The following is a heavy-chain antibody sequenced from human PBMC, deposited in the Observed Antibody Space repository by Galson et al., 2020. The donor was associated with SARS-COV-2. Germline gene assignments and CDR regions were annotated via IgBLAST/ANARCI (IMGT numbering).Heavy chain of an antibody. D-gene: IGHD1-26*01. CDR2: IWYDGSNK. CDR1: GFSFSNYA. CDR3: AKELKEGATDY. V-gene: IGHV3-33*06. Sequence: GESLRLSCAASGFSFSNYAMHWVRQAPGKGLEWVAVIWYDGSNKHYADSVKGRFTISRDNSKNTLYLQMNSLRVEDTATYYCAKELKEGATDYWGQGTLVTVSS. J-gene: IGHJ4*02.